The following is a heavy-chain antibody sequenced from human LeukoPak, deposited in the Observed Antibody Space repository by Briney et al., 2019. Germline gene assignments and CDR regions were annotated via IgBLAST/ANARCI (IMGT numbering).Heavy chain of an antibody. CDR1: GFTLSNYA. V-gene: IGHV3-23*01. J-gene: IGHJ4*02. CDR3: ATYRQVLLPFES. D-gene: IGHD2-8*02. CDR2: IGSSAGST. Sequence: GGSLRLSCAASGFTLSNYAMTWVRQAPGKGLEWVSGIGSSAGSTYYADSVKGRFTISRDNSKNTVYLQMNSLRAEDTAVYYCATYRQVLLPFESWGQGTLVTVSS.